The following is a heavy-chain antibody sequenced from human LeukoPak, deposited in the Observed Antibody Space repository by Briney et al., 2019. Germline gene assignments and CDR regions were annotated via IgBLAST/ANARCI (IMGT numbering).Heavy chain of an antibody. J-gene: IGHJ6*02. CDR2: IYYSGST. Sequence: SETLSLTCTVSGGSISSSSYYWGWIRQPPGKGLEWIGSIYYSGSTYYNPSLKSRVTISVDTSKNQFSLKLSSVTAADTAVYYCARGMWYYGSGSYHTLYYYYYGMDVWGQGTTVTVSS. V-gene: IGHV4-39*07. CDR3: ARGMWYYGSGSYHTLYYYYYGMDV. D-gene: IGHD3-10*01. CDR1: GGSISSSSYY.